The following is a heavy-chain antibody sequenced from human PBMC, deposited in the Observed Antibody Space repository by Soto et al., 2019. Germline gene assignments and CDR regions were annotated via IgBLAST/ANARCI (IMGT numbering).Heavy chain of an antibody. D-gene: IGHD3-3*01. CDR2: ISGSGGST. CDR3: ASPGGRHYDFWSELNYGMDV. CDR1: GFTFSSYA. V-gene: IGHV3-23*01. J-gene: IGHJ6*02. Sequence: EVQLLESGGGLVQPGGSLRLSCAASGFTFSSYAMSWVRQAPGKGLEWVSAISGSGGSTYYADSVKGRFTISRDNSKNTLYLQMNSLRAEDTAVYYCASPGGRHYDFWSELNYGMDVWGQGTTVTVSS.